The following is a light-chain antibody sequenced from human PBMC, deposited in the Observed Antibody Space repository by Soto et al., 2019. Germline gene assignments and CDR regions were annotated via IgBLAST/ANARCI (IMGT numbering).Light chain of an antibody. CDR3: TSYTNINTIV. V-gene: IGLV2-14*01. J-gene: IGLJ3*02. CDR1: NNDVAAYNY. Sequence: QSVLTQPASVSGSPGQSITISCTGTNNDVAAYNYVSWYQQHPGKVPKLIIYEVTNRPSGVSSRFSGSKSGETASLTISGLQAEDEADYYCTSYTNINTIVFGGGTKHTVL. CDR2: EVT.